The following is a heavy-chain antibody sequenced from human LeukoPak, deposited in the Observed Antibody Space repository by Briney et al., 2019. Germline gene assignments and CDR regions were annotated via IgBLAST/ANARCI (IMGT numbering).Heavy chain of an antibody. CDR1: GFTFSDSY. V-gene: IGHV3-74*01. Sequence: GGSLRLSCAASGFTFSDSYMTWIRQAPGKGLVWVSRINSDGINTSYADSVKDRFTISRDNAKNTLNLQMNSLRAEDTAVYYCARDLGQYYDTSDNWFDPWGQGTLVTVSS. J-gene: IGHJ5*02. CDR3: ARDLGQYYDTSDNWFDP. D-gene: IGHD3-22*01. CDR2: INSDGINT.